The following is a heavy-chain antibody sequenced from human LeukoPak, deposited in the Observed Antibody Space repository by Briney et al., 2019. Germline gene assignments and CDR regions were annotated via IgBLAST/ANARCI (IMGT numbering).Heavy chain of an antibody. CDR2: ISSSSSYI. Sequence: GGSLRLSCAASGFTFSSYSMNWVRQAPGKGLEWVSSISSSSSYIYYADSVKGRFTISRDNAKNSLFLQMNSLRAEDTAVYYCAKDWYTAERWTIYYSYYIDVWGKGTTVTVSS. J-gene: IGHJ6*03. CDR3: AKDWYTAERWTIYYSYYIDV. CDR1: GFTFSSYS. D-gene: IGHD4-23*01. V-gene: IGHV3-21*01.